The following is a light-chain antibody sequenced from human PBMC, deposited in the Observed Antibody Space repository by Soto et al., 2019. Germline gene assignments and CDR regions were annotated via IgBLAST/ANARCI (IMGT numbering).Light chain of an antibody. CDR2: WAS. CDR3: QQYYRTPRT. V-gene: IGKV4-1*01. J-gene: IGKJ1*01. Sequence: IVVTQSPDXLAVSVGERATINCRSSQSVFFSTNNKNYLAWYQQKPGQPPKLXLYWASTRDSGVPDRFSGRGAGTDFTLTISSRQAEDLAVYYCQQYYRTPRTFGQGTKVDIK. CDR1: QSVFFSTNNKNY.